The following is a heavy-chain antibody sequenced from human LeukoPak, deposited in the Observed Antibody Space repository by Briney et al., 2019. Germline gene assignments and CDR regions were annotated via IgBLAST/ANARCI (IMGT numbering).Heavy chain of an antibody. J-gene: IGHJ4*02. D-gene: IGHD3-3*01. CDR3: ARGAPRNYDFRSGPFDY. CDR1: GFTFSDYA. V-gene: IGHV3-30-3*01. Sequence: PGGSLRLSCAASGFTFSDYAMHWVRQAPGKGLEWVAVISYDGSNECYADSVKGRFTISRDNSKNTLYLQMNSLRGEDTAVYYCARGAPRNYDFRSGPFDYWGQGSLVTVSS. CDR2: ISYDGSNE.